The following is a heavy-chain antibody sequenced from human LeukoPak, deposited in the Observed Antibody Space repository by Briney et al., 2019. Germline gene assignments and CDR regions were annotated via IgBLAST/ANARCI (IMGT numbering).Heavy chain of an antibody. CDR1: GGSFSGYY. J-gene: IGHJ4*02. CDR2: INHSGST. CDR3: ARDLAVASWFDY. V-gene: IGHV4-34*01. Sequence: PSETLSLTCAVYGGSFSGYYWSWIRQPPGKGLEWIGEINHSGSTNYNPSLKSRVTISVDTSKNQFSLKLSSVTAADTAVYYYARDLAVASWFDYWGQGTLVTVSS. D-gene: IGHD6-19*01.